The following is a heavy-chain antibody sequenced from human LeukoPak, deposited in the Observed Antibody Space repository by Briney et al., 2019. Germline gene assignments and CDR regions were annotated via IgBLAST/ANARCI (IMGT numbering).Heavy chain of an antibody. CDR2: MSGSGSST. J-gene: IGHJ4*02. CDR3: AKDAQGLVRGGIYFDF. V-gene: IGHV3-23*01. D-gene: IGHD6-19*01. Sequence: SGGSLRPSCAASGFTFKTYAMNWVRQVPGKGPEWVSSMSGSGSSTDYADSVKGRFTISRDNSKNTLYLQMNSLRAEDTALYYCAKDAQGLVRGGIYFDFWGQGSLVTVSS. CDR1: GFTFKTYA.